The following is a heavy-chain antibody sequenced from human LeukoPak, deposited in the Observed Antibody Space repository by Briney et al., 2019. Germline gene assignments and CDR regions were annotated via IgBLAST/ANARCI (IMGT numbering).Heavy chain of an antibody. Sequence: SETLSLTCAVYGGSFSGYYWSWIRQPPGKGLEWIGEINHSGSTNYNPSLESRVTISVDTSKNQFSLKLSSVTAADTAMYYCARGTLYSGWSYYFDYWGQGSQVTVSS. CDR3: ARGTLYSGWSYYFDY. V-gene: IGHV4-34*01. J-gene: IGHJ4*02. D-gene: IGHD6-19*01. CDR1: GGSFSGYY. CDR2: INHSGST.